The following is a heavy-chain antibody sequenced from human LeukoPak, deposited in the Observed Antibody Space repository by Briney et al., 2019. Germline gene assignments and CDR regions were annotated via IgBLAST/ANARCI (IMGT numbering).Heavy chain of an antibody. D-gene: IGHD3-22*01. CDR2: INHSGST. CDR1: GGSFSGYY. Sequence: PSETLPLTCAVYGGSFSGYYWSWIRQPPGKGLEWIGEINHSGSTNYNPSLKSRVTTSVDTSKNQFSLKLSSVTAADTAVYYCATDPDDSSGYYAFDIWGQGTMVTVSS. J-gene: IGHJ3*02. V-gene: IGHV4-34*01. CDR3: ATDPDDSSGYYAFDI.